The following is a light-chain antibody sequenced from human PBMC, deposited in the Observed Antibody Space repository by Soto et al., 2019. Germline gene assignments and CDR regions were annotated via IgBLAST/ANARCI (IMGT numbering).Light chain of an antibody. CDR2: DAS. CDR1: QDIANY. Sequence: DLQMTQSPSSLSASVGDRVTITCQASQDIANYLNWYQQKAGRAPKFLIYDASNLETGVPSSFSGSGSGTDFTLTISSLQPEDIATYYCQQYDNLPLTFGGGTKVEIK. J-gene: IGKJ4*01. CDR3: QQYDNLPLT. V-gene: IGKV1-33*01.